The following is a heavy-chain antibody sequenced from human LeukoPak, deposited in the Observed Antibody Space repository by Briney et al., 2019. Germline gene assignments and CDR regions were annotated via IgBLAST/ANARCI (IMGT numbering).Heavy chain of an antibody. CDR3: ARVPLRFLEPFDY. J-gene: IGHJ4*02. D-gene: IGHD3-3*01. CDR2: INPSGRT. CDR1: GGSFSGYY. Sequence: SETLSLTCAVYGGSFSGYYWSWIRQPPGKGLEWIGEINPSGRTNYNPSLKSRVTISVDTSKNQFSLKWSSVTAADTAVYYCARVPLRFLEPFDYWGQGTLVTVSS. V-gene: IGHV4-34*01.